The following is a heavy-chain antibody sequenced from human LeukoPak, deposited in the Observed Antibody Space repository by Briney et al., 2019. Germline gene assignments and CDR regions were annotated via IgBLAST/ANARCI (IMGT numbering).Heavy chain of an antibody. D-gene: IGHD3-22*01. CDR1: GFTFSSYW. J-gene: IGHJ4*02. V-gene: IGHV3-7*01. Sequence: PGGSLRLSCAASGFTFSSYWMSWVRQAPGKGLEWVANIKQDGSEKYYVDSVKGLFTISRDNAKNSLYLQMNSLRAEDTAVYYCARLLTYYYDSSGYDYWGQGTLVTVSS. CDR3: ARLLTYYYDSSGYDY. CDR2: IKQDGSEK.